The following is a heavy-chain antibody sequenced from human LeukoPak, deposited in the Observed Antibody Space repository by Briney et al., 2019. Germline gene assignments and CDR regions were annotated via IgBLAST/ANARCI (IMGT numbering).Heavy chain of an antibody. CDR1: GGSFSGYY. J-gene: IGHJ4*02. V-gene: IGHV4-34*01. CDR3: ASAYYYDSSGYYDY. D-gene: IGHD3-22*01. Sequence: PSETLSLTCAVYGGSFSGYYWSWIRQPPGKGLEWIGEINHSGSTNYNPSLKSRVTISVDTSKNQSSLKLSSVTAADTAVYYCASAYYYDSSGYYDYWGQGTLVTVSS. CDR2: INHSGST.